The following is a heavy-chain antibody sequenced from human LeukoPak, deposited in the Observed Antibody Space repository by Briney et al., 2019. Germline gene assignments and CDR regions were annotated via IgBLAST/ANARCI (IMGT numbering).Heavy chain of an antibody. V-gene: IGHV3-7*01. Sequence: TGGSLRLSCEASGFTFSTYWMAWVRQAPGKGVEWVANIKGDESARHQADSVKGRFTISRDNAKKSVYLQMSSLRGEDTAVYYCARDVGGSLDYWGQGTLVTVSS. J-gene: IGHJ4*02. CDR1: GFTFSTYW. CDR3: ARDVGGSLDY. CDR2: IKGDESAR. D-gene: IGHD1-26*01.